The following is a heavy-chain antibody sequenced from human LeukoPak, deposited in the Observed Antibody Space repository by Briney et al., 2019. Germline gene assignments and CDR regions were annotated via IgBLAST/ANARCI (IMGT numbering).Heavy chain of an antibody. CDR3: ARDPNLYCSSTSCYVGWFDP. D-gene: IGHD2-2*01. J-gene: IGHJ5*02. Sequence: VASVKVSCKASGYTFTGYYMHWVRQAPGQGLEWMGWTNPNSGGTNYAQKFQGRVTMTRDTSISTAYMELSRLRSDDTAVYYCARDPNLYCSSTSCYVGWFDPWGQGTLVTVSS. CDR2: TNPNSGGT. CDR1: GYTFTGYY. V-gene: IGHV1-2*02.